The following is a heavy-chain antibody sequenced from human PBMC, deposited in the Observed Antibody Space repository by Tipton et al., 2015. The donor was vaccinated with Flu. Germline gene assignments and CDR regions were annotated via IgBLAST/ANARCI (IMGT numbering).Heavy chain of an antibody. Sequence: TLSLTCSVSGGSVDSTTYYWGWIRQPPGKGLEWIGSIYNGWRVYYNPSLKSRVTISMDTSSNHFAMKLSSVTAADSAVYYCARGSGSGTFVIFDFWGQGTLVTVSS. CDR1: GGSVDSTTYY. D-gene: IGHD3-10*01. J-gene: IGHJ5*01. CDR2: IYNGWRV. V-gene: IGHV4-39*06. CDR3: ARGSGSGTFVIFDF.